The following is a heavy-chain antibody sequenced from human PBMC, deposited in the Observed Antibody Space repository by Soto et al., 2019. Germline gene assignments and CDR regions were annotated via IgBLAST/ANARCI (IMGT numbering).Heavy chain of an antibody. Sequence: ASVKVSCKVSGYTLTELSMHWVRQAPGKGLEWMGGFDPEDGETIYAQKFQGRVTMTEDTSTDTAYMELSSLRAEDTAVYYCAKALHREYSGYVNFDYWGQGTLVTVSS. J-gene: IGHJ4*02. CDR3: AKALHREYSGYVNFDY. CDR1: GYTLTELS. CDR2: FDPEDGET. V-gene: IGHV1-24*01. D-gene: IGHD5-12*01.